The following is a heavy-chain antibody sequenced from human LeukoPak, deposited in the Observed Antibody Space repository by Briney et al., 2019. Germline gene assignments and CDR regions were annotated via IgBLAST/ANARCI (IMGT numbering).Heavy chain of an antibody. CDR1: GYSISSGYH. V-gene: IGHV4-38-2*02. CDR2: INHSGNS. J-gene: IGHJ6*02. CDR3: ARDWELLRYGMDV. D-gene: IGHD1-26*01. Sequence: PSETLSLTCTVSGYSISSGYHWGWVRQPPGKGLEWIGSINHSGNSYFNPSLKSRVTISVDTSKNQFSLNLSSVTAADTAVYYCARDWELLRYGMDVWGQGTTVTVSS.